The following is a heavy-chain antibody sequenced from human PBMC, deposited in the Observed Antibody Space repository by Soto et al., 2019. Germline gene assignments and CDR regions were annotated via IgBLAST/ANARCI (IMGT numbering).Heavy chain of an antibody. D-gene: IGHD3-10*01. J-gene: IGHJ4*02. CDR1: GFTFTGYG. CDR2: IYYDGTNE. V-gene: IGHV3-33*01. CDR3: ARNRPSGSSMVRSYYFDY. Sequence: GGSLRLSCAASGFTFTGYGMHWVRQAPGKGLEWVALIYYDGTNEYYADSVTGRFTISIDISKNMLYLQMNSLRAEDTAIYYCARNRPSGSSMVRSYYFDYWGRGTLVTVSS.